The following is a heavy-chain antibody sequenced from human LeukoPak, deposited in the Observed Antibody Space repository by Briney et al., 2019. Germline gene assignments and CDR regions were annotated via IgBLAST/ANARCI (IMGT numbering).Heavy chain of an antibody. D-gene: IGHD3-10*01. CDR3: ARAYFFGSGSYYAFDV. V-gene: IGHV4-30-4*08. CDR1: GGSISSGGYY. CDR2: IYYSGNA. Sequence: SETLSLTCTVSGGSISSGGYYWSWIRQHPGKGLECIGYIYYSGNAYYNPSLKSRFTISVDTSENQFSLKLNSVTAADTAVYYCARAYFFGSGSYYAFDVWGQGTVVTVSS. J-gene: IGHJ3*01.